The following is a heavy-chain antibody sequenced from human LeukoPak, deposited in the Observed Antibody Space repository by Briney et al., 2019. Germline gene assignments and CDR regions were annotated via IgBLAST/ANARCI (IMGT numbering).Heavy chain of an antibody. CDR3: ARDPRGYQLLLDY. CDR1: GYTFTGYY. D-gene: IGHD2-2*01. V-gene: IGHV1-46*01. CDR2: INPSGGST. Sequence: ASVKVSCKAPGYTFTGYYMHWVRQAPGQGLEWMGIINPSGGSTSYAQKFQGRVTMTRDTSTSTVYMELSSLRSEDTAVYYCARDPRGYQLLLDYWGQGTLVTVSS. J-gene: IGHJ4*02.